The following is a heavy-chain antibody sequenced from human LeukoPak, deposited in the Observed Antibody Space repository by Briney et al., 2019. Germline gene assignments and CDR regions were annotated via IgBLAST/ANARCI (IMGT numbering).Heavy chain of an antibody. CDR2: LTDSGDAT. CDR1: GFTFSHYA. CDR3: ARGYSHNSGGWLDP. J-gene: IGHJ5*02. Sequence: GGSVRLSCAVSGFTFSHYAMSWARQAPGTGLEWVGSLTDSGDATYYADSVKGRLTISRDNSNSTLYLHISGLRDEDTAVYYCARGYSHNSGGWLDPWGQGTLVTVSS. D-gene: IGHD5-12*01. V-gene: IGHV3-23*01.